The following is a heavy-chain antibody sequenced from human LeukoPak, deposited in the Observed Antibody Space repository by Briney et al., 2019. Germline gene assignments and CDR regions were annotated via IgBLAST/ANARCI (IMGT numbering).Heavy chain of an antibody. CDR3: ARGHGGSGSYFGSNYYYYMDV. V-gene: IGHV1-18*01. J-gene: IGHJ6*03. Sequence: GASVKVSCKASGYTFTSYGISWVRQAPGQGLEWMGWISAYNGNTNYAQKLQGRVTMTTDTSTSTAYMELRSLRSDDTAVYYCARGHGGSGSYFGSNYYYYMDVWGKGTTVTVSS. CDR2: ISAYNGNT. CDR1: GYTFTSYG. D-gene: IGHD3-10*01.